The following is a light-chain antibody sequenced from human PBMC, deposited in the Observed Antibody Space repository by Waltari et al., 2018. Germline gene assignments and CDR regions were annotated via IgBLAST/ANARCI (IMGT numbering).Light chain of an antibody. CDR2: ADS. V-gene: IGLV3-21*03. Sequence: SYVLTQPPSVSVAPGKTARITCGANNLGSKSVHWYQQKPGQAPVLVVYADSDRPTGIPERFSGSNSGNTATLTISRVEAGDEADYYCQVWDSSSDHVVFGGGTKLTVL. J-gene: IGLJ2*01. CDR1: NLGSKS. CDR3: QVWDSSSDHVV.